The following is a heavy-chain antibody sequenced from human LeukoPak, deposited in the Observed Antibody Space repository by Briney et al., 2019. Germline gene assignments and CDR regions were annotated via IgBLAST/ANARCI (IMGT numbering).Heavy chain of an antibody. J-gene: IGHJ4*02. V-gene: IGHV4-34*01. D-gene: IGHD3-3*01. Sequence: SETLSLTCAVYGGSFSGYYWSWLRQAPGKGLEWIGEINHSGSTNYNPSLKRRVTISVDTSNPQFSLKLSSVTGADTAVYYCARGVPVLRFLEWFNWGQGTLVTVSS. CDR3: ARGVPVLRFLEWFN. CDR1: GGSFSGYY. CDR2: INHSGST.